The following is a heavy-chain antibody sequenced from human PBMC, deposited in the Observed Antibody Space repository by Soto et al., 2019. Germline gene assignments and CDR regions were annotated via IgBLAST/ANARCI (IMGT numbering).Heavy chain of an antibody. Sequence: ESGGGLVQPGGSLRLSCAASGFTFSSYSMNWVRQAPGKGLEWVSYISSSSSTKYYADSVKGRFTISRDNAKNSLYLQMNSLRDEDTAVYYCARGVWGYGDRSSDYWGRGTLVTVSS. D-gene: IGHD4-17*01. CDR3: ARGVWGYGDRSSDY. J-gene: IGHJ4*02. CDR2: ISSSSSTK. V-gene: IGHV3-48*02. CDR1: GFTFSSYS.